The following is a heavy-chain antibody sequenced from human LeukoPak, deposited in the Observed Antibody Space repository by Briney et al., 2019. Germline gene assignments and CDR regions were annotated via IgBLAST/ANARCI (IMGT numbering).Heavy chain of an antibody. D-gene: IGHD3-22*01. Sequence: ASVKVSCKASGYTFTNYYMHWMRQAPGQGLEWMGIINPSGGSTSYAQKFQGRVTMTRDTSTSTVYMELSSLRSDDTVVYYCARAGYDSSGYYSYWGQGTLVTVSS. CDR2: INPSGGST. V-gene: IGHV1-46*01. CDR3: ARAGYDSSGYYSY. J-gene: IGHJ4*02. CDR1: GYTFTNYY.